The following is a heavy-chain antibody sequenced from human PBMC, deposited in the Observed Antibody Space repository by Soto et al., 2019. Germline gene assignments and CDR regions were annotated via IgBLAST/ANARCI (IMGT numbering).Heavy chain of an antibody. CDR1: GYTFTSYP. D-gene: IGHD2-2*01. J-gene: IGHJ4*02. CDR3: ARGTTAGGY. Sequence: GASVKVSCKASGYTFTSYPINWLRQAPGQGIEWMGRITAGNGDTKYSQKLQGRVAITRDTYATTAYMELSSLRSEDTAIYYCARGTTAGGYWGQGTLVTVSS. CDR2: ITAGNGDT. V-gene: IGHV1-3*01.